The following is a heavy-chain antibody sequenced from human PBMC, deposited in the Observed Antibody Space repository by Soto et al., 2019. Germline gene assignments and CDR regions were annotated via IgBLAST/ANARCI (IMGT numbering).Heavy chain of an antibody. D-gene: IGHD3-22*01. Sequence: SETLSLTCTVSGGSISSGCYYWSWIRQHPGKGLEWIGYIYHSGSTNYNPSLKSRVTISVDKSKNQFSLKLSSVTAADTAVYYCARSPDSSGYYPRWYYYGMDVWGQGTTVTVSS. V-gene: IGHV4-31*03. J-gene: IGHJ6*02. CDR2: IYHSGST. CDR1: GGSISSGCYY. CDR3: ARSPDSSGYYPRWYYYGMDV.